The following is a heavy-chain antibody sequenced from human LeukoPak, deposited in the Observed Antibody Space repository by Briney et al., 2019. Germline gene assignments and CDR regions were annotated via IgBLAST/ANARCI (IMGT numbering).Heavy chain of an antibody. CDR2: IKQDGSEK. D-gene: IGHD1-26*01. CDR3: ARDKIVGATKLDY. V-gene: IGHV3-7*01. Sequence: GGSLRLSCAASGFTFSSYRMSWVRQAPGKGLEWVANIKQDGSEKHYVDSVKGRFTISRDNAKNSLYLQMNSLRAEDTAVYYCARDKIVGATKLDYWGQGTLVTVSS. J-gene: IGHJ4*02. CDR1: GFTFSSYR.